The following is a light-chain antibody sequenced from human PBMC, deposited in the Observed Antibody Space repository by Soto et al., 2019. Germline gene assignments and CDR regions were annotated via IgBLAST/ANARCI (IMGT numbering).Light chain of an antibody. Sequence: QSALTQPASVSGSPGQSITISCTGTSSDVGGYNYVSWYQQHPGKAPKLLIYDVSNRPSGVSNRFSGSKSGNTASLTISGLQAEDEADYYCNSYASSRSYVFGTGTKVTV. V-gene: IGLV2-14*01. J-gene: IGLJ1*01. CDR3: NSYASSRSYV. CDR1: SSDVGGYNY. CDR2: DVS.